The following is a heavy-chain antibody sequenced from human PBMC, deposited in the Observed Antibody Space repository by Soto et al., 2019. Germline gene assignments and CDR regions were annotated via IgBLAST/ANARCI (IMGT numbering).Heavy chain of an antibody. J-gene: IGHJ4*02. CDR2: IIPIFGTA. Sequence: SVKVSCKASGGTFSSYAISWVRQAPGQGLGWMGGIIPIFGTANYAQKFQGRVTITADESTSTAYMELSSLRSEDTAVYYCARDPTTVSGNDYWGQRTLVTVSS. V-gene: IGHV1-69*13. D-gene: IGHD4-17*01. CDR1: GGTFSSYA. CDR3: ARDPTTVSGNDY.